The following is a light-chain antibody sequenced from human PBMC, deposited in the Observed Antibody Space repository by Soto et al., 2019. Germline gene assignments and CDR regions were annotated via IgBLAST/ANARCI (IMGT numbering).Light chain of an antibody. J-gene: IGKJ3*01. CDR1: QSINSRY. CDR2: GAS. Sequence: EIGLTQSPGTLSLSPGERATLSCRASQSINSRYLAWYQQKPGQAPRLLIYGASSRATGIPDRFSGSGSGTDVSITISRLEPEDFAVYYCQQFGSSPGFSFGPGTKVDIK. CDR3: QQFGSSPGFS. V-gene: IGKV3-20*01.